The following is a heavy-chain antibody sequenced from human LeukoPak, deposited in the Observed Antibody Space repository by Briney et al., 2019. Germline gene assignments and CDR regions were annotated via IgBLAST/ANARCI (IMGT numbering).Heavy chain of an antibody. J-gene: IGHJ6*02. CDR2: IKQDGGEK. CDR1: EFTFSNYA. V-gene: IGHV3-7*01. D-gene: IGHD3-3*02. Sequence: GGSLRLSCAASEFTFSNYAMTWVRQAPGKGLEWVANIKQDGGEKYYEDSVKGRFTISRDNAKNSLYPQMNSLRAEDTAVYYCTSTTLAGSRDVWGQGTTVTVSS. CDR3: TSTTLAGSRDV.